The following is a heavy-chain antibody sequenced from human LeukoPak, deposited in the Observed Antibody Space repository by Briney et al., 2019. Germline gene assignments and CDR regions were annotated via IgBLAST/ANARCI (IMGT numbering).Heavy chain of an antibody. J-gene: IGHJ6*03. CDR2: MNPNSGNT. D-gene: IGHD5-18*01. Sequence: ASVKVSCKASGYTFTSYDINWVRQATGQGLEWMGWMNPNSGNTGYAQKFQGRVTMTRDMSTSTVYMELSSLRSEDTAVYYCARRGYSRGRYYYYYMDVWGKGTTVTVSS. CDR3: ARRGYSRGRYYYYYMDV. CDR1: GYTFTSYD. V-gene: IGHV1-8*01.